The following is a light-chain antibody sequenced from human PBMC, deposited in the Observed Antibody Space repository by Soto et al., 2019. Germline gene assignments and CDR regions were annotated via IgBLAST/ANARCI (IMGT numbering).Light chain of an antibody. CDR3: SSYTSSSTLVV. CDR2: DVT. V-gene: IGLV2-14*01. Sequence: QSALTQPASVSGSPGQSITISCTGTSSDVGGYNYVSWYQQHPGKAPKLMIYDVTNRPSGVSNRFSGSKSGNTASLTISGLKAEYEADSYCSSYTSSSTLVVFGGGTKLPV. J-gene: IGLJ2*01. CDR1: SSDVGGYNY.